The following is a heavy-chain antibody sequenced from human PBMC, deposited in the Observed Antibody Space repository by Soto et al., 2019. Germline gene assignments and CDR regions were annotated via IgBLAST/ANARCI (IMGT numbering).Heavy chain of an antibody. CDR2: ISQSGNT. J-gene: IGHJ4*02. Sequence: SETLSLTCSIYSGSFSGYYWSWIRQPPGKGLEWIGEISQSGNTNYSPSLKSRVSISIDTSMKQFSLNLASVSAADTAVYYCARAPKVSGSSQTRPDFWGQGTLVTV. CDR1: SGSFSGYY. CDR3: ARAPKVSGSSQTRPDF. V-gene: IGHV4-34*01. D-gene: IGHD6-6*01.